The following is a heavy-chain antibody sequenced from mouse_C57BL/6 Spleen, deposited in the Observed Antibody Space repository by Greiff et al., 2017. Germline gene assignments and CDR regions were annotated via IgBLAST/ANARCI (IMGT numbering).Heavy chain of an antibody. J-gene: IGHJ4*01. D-gene: IGHD1-1*01. CDR1: GYSFTGYY. Sequence: VQLKQSGPELVKPGASVKISCKASGYSFTGYYMNWVKQSPEKSLEWIGEINPSTGGTTYNQKFKAKATLTVDKSSSTAYMQLKSLTSEDSAVYYCASSLRVLYYYAMDYWGQGTSVTVSS. V-gene: IGHV1-42*01. CDR3: ASSLRVLYYYAMDY. CDR2: INPSTGGT.